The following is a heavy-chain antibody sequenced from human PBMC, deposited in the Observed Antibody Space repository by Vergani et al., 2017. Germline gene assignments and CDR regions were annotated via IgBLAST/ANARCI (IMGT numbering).Heavy chain of an antibody. CDR2: MNPNSGNT. Sequence: QVQLVQSGAEVKKPGASVTVSCKASGYTFTSYDINWVRQATGQGLEWMGWMNPNSGNTGYAQKFQGRVTMTRNTSISTAYMELSSLRSEDTAVYYCARGEDDVRYFDWLPDTESWFDPWGQGTLVTVSS. CDR3: ARGEDDVRYFDWLPDTESWFDP. J-gene: IGHJ5*02. V-gene: IGHV1-8*01. CDR1: GYTFTSYD. D-gene: IGHD3-9*01.